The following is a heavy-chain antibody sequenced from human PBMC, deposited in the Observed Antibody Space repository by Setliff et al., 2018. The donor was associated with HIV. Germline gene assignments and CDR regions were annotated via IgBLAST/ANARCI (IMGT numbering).Heavy chain of an antibody. CDR1: GDTFSNYV. D-gene: IGHD1-7*01. Sequence: SVKVSCKASGDTFSNYVINWVRQAPGQGLQWMGGIVPVFGTSNYAQRFHNRATITADESTSTAYLDLRGLRSEDTAIYYCVCGRLYQWNYYYWGLGTPVTVSS. V-gene: IGHV1-69*13. CDR3: VCGRLYQWNYYY. CDR2: IVPVFGTS. J-gene: IGHJ4*02.